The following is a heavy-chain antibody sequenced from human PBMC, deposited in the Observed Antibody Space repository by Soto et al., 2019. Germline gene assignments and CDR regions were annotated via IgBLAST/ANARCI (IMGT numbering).Heavy chain of an antibody. V-gene: IGHV4-4*02. CDR1: SGSITSSNW. CDR3: ARNRYGGYDFDY. J-gene: IGHJ4*02. Sequence: SETLSLTCAVSSGSITSSNWWSWVRQPPGKGLEWIGEVSHSGSTNYIPSLKSRVTISVDKSRNQFSLRLNSVTAADTAVYYCARNRYGGYDFDYWGQGTLVTVSS. CDR2: VSHSGST. D-gene: IGHD5-12*01.